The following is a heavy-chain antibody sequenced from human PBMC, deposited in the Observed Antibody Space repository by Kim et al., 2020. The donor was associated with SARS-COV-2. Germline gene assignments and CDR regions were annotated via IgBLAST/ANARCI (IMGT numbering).Heavy chain of an antibody. D-gene: IGHD2-21*01. Sequence: GGSLRLSCTASGFNFNNFCGSWVRQAPGKGLEWVGDISDVGSGKYYADPVEGRCTISRDTFQTSSMLQMNSLTTEDTAVYYCAKRSSILWLGEGKYDSFDFWGQGKGDFVSS. J-gene: IGHJ3*01. V-gene: IGHV3-30*18. CDR2: ISDVGSGK. CDR1: GFNFNNFC. CDR3: AKRSSILWLGEGKYDSFDF.